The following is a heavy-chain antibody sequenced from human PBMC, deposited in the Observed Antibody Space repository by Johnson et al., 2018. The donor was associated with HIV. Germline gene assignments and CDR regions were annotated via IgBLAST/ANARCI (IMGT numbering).Heavy chain of an antibody. Sequence: VQLVESGGGVVRPGGSLRLSCAASGFTFDDYGMSWVRQVPGKGLEWVSAISGSGGSTYYADSVKGRFTISRDNSKNTLYLQMNSLRAEDTAVYYCAKGGSGNRDAFDIWGQGTMVTVS. J-gene: IGHJ3*02. CDR3: AKGGSGNRDAFDI. CDR1: GFTFDDYG. D-gene: IGHD1-26*01. V-gene: IGHV3-23*04. CDR2: ISGSGGST.